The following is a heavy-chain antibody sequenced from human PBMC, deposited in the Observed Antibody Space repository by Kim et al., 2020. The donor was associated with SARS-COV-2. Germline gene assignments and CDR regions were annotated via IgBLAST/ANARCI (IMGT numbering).Heavy chain of an antibody. CDR2: INHSGNT. Sequence: SETLSLTCAVYGGSFSGYYWSWIRQPPGKGLECIGEINHSGNTNYNPSLKSRVTISVDTSKNQFSLKLSSVTAADTAVYYCARGVRGYSYGPRPYYGMDVWGQGTTVTVSS. CDR3: ARGVRGYSYGPRPYYGMDV. V-gene: IGHV4-34*01. J-gene: IGHJ6*02. CDR1: GGSFSGYY. D-gene: IGHD5-18*01.